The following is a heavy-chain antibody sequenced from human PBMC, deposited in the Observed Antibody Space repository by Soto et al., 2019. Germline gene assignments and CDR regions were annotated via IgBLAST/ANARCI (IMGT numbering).Heavy chain of an antibody. D-gene: IGHD5-12*01. J-gene: IGHJ1*01. CDR3: ARLKHDYAVA. Sequence: QVQLVQSGAEVKKPGASVKVSCKASGYTFTSYDINWVRLATGQGLEWMGWMNPNRGNTAYAQKLQGRVTMTRNTSISTAYIELSILRSEDTAVYYCARLKHDYAVAWGKGTLVTVSS. V-gene: IGHV1-8*01. CDR2: MNPNRGNT. CDR1: GYTFTSYD.